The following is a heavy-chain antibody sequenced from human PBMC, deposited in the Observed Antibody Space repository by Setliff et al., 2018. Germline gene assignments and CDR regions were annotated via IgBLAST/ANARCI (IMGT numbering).Heavy chain of an antibody. CDR1: GFTFSDYY. CDR2: ISGDGITI. CDR3: ARDGVFYAMDV. J-gene: IGHJ6*02. V-gene: IGHV3-11*04. Sequence: PGGSLRLSCVVSGFTFSDYYMSWIRQAPGKGLEWLSKISGDGITIYYADSVRGRFTISRDNAKDSLYLQMNSLRAEDTALYYCARDGVFYAMDVWGRGTTVTVSS. D-gene: IGHD3-10*01.